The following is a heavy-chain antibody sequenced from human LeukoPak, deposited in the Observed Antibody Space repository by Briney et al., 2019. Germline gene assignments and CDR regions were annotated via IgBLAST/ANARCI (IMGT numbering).Heavy chain of an antibody. V-gene: IGHV3-21*01. Sequence: GGSLRLSCTASGFTFSSSSLNWVRQAPGKGLEWVSSVSTGSNYIYYADSVKGRFTISRDNAKNSLYLQMNSLRAEDTAVYYCARDMEPYCSSTSCYPMMFDPWGQGTLVTVSS. CDR2: VSTGSNYI. CDR1: GFTFSSSS. CDR3: ARDMEPYCSSTSCYPMMFDP. J-gene: IGHJ5*02. D-gene: IGHD2-2*01.